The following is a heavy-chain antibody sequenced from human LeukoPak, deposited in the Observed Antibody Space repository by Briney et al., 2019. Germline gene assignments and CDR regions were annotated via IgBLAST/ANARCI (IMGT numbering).Heavy chain of an antibody. D-gene: IGHD6-19*01. CDR2: IIPIFGTA. V-gene: IGHV1-69*06. J-gene: IGHJ4*02. CDR3: ARGAESAVAGPPFDY. CDR1: RGTFSSYA. Sequence: SVKVSCKASRGTFSSYAISWVRQAPGQGVEWMGGIIPIFGTANYAQKFQGRVTITADKSTSTAYMELSSLRSEDTAVYYCARGAESAVAGPPFDYWGQGTLVTVSS.